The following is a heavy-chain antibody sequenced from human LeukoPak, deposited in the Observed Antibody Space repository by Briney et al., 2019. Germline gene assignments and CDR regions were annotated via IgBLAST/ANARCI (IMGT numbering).Heavy chain of an antibody. J-gene: IGHJ3*02. Sequence: GGSLRLSCAASGFTFSDYYMSWIRQAPGKGLEWVSYISSSSSYTNYADSVKGRFTISRDNAKNSLNLQMNSLRAEDTAVDYCARHDGVDAFDIWGQGTMVTVSS. CDR2: ISSSSSYT. CDR1: GFTFSDYY. D-gene: IGHD4-17*01. CDR3: ARHDGVDAFDI. V-gene: IGHV3-11*06.